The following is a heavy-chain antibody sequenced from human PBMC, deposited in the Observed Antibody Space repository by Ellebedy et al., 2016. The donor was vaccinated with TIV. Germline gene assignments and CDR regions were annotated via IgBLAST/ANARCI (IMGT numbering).Heavy chain of an antibody. CDR1: GFTFGRYW. D-gene: IGHD4-11*01. J-gene: IGHJ5*02. CDR3: ARDRGDYSISGP. CDR2: IKSDGSGT. V-gene: IGHV3-74*01. Sequence: HTGGSLRLSXVASGFTFGRYWMHWVRQAPGNKLVWVSRIKSDGSGTTYADSVKGRFTTSRDNARNTLYLQMNSLRVEDTAVYFCARDRGDYSISGPWGQGTLVTVSS.